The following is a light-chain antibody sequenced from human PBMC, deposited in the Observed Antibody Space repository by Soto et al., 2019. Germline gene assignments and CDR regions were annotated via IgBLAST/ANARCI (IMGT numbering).Light chain of an antibody. CDR3: QQYNSSPPDT. V-gene: IGKV3-20*01. CDR1: QSVRNNN. Sequence: EIVLTQSPGTLSLSPGEGATLSCRASQSVRNNNLAWYQQKPGQAPRLLIYGASRRATGIPDRFSGSGSGTDFTFTISRLEPEDFAVYYCQQYNSSPPDTFGQGTKLEIK. J-gene: IGKJ2*01. CDR2: GAS.